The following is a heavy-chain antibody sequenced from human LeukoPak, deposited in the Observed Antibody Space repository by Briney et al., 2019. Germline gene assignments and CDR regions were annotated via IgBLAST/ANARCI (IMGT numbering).Heavy chain of an antibody. CDR3: ARDLVLGYAPPSFDY. CDR2: IDPNSGGT. J-gene: IGHJ4*02. V-gene: IGHV1-2*02. D-gene: IGHD5-12*01. CDR1: GYTFSCYY. Sequence: GASVKVSCKASGYTFSCYYIHWVRQAPGQGLEWMGWIDPNSGGTKYAQKFQGRVTMTSDTSISTAFMDLGSLRSDDTAVYYCARDLVLGYAPPSFDYWGQGTLVTVSS.